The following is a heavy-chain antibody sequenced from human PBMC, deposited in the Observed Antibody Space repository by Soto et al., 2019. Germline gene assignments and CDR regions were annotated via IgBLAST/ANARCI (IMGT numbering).Heavy chain of an antibody. V-gene: IGHV4-31*03. Sequence: SETLSLTCTVSGGSISSGGYYWSWIRQHPGKGLEWIGYIYHSGTTYYNPSLKSRVTISVDTSKNQFSLKLTSVTAADTAVYYCARHENGGTYPLDNWGQGILVTVS. CDR3: ARHENGGTYPLDN. CDR1: GGSISSGGYY. CDR2: IYHSGTT. D-gene: IGHD1-26*01. J-gene: IGHJ4*02.